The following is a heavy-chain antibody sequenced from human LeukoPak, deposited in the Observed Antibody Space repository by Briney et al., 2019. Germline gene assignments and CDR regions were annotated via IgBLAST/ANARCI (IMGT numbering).Heavy chain of an antibody. CDR3: ARDRVCGGDCFRYYFDY. CDR2: IIPIFGTA. Sequence: SVKVSCKASGYTLTSYGISWVRQAPGQGLEWMGGIIPIFGTANYAQKFQGRVTITADKSTSTAYMELSSLRSEDTAVYYCARDRVCGGDCFRYYFDYWGQGTLVTVSS. J-gene: IGHJ4*02. D-gene: IGHD2-21*02. V-gene: IGHV1-69*06. CDR1: GYTLTSYG.